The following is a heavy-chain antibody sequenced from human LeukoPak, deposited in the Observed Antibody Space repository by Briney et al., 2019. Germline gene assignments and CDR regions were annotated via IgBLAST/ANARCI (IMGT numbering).Heavy chain of an antibody. CDR1: GGSISSYY. CDR2: IYYSGST. J-gene: IGHJ4*02. V-gene: IGHV4-59*01. Sequence: PSETLSLTCTVSGGSISSYYWSWIRQPPGKGLEWIGYIYYSGSTNYNPFLKSRVTISVDTSKNQFSLKLSSVTAADTAVYYCARGAEMATSPVGTFDYWGQGTLVTVSS. D-gene: IGHD5-24*01. CDR3: ARGAEMATSPVGTFDY.